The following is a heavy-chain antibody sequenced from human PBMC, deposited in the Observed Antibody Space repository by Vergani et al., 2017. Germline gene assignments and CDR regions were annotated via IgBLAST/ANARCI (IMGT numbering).Heavy chain of an antibody. CDR1: GFTFSSYG. CDR2: ITYDGNNK. V-gene: IGHV3-30*03. Sequence: QVQLVESGGGVVQPGRSLRLSCAASGFTFSSYGMHWVRQAPGKGLEWVAVITYDGNNKYYADSVKGRFTISRDDSKNTVYLQINSLRAEDTAFYYCADLYGDDGFSPFWGQGTLVTVSS. CDR3: ADLYGDDGFSPF. J-gene: IGHJ4*02. D-gene: IGHD2-21*01.